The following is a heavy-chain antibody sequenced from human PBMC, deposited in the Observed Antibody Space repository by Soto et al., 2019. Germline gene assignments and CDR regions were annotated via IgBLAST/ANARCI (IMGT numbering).Heavy chain of an antibody. CDR2: INAGNGNT. J-gene: IGHJ5*02. V-gene: IGHV1-3*01. Sequence: ASVKVSCKASGYTFNRYYISWVRQAPGQRLEWMGWINAGNGNTKYSQKFQGRVTITRDTSASTAYMELSSLRSEDTAVYYCARDAGSSSPWGQGTLVTVSS. CDR3: ARDAGSSSP. D-gene: IGHD6-13*01. CDR1: GYTFNRYY.